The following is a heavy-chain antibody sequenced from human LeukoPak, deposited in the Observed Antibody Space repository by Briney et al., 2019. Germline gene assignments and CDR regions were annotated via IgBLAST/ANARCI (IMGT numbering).Heavy chain of an antibody. J-gene: IGHJ6*02. Sequence: ASVKVSCKTSGYIFTSSGVSWVRLAPGQGLEWMGWISGFNGNTNYAQGLQGRVSMTIDTSTSTAYMDLRSLRSDDTAVYYCARQMLEILTTYGMDVWGQGTTVTVSS. CDR2: ISGFNGNT. CDR1: GYIFTSSG. D-gene: IGHD3-9*01. V-gene: IGHV1-18*01. CDR3: ARQMLEILTTYGMDV.